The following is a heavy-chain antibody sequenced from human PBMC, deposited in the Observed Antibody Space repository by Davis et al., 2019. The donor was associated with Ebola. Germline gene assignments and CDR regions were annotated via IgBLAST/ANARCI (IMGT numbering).Heavy chain of an antibody. J-gene: IGHJ6*02. V-gene: IGHV1-46*01. Sequence: ASVKVSCKASGYTFTSYYMHWVRQAPGQGLEWMGIINPSGGSTNYAQKFQGRVTMSLDTSKTQFSLKLSSVSAADTALYFCARQVGSFDLYRRNYYHYGMDVWGQGTTVTVSS. CDR3: ARQVGSFDLYRRNYYHYGMDV. CDR2: INPSGGST. D-gene: IGHD5-12*01. CDR1: GYTFTSYY.